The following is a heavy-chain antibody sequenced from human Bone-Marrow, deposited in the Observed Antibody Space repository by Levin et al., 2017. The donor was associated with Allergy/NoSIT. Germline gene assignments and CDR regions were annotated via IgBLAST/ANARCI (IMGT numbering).Heavy chain of an antibody. J-gene: IGHJ4*02. V-gene: IGHV4-38-2*01. Sequence: SETLSLTCDVSGYSISRGYYWGWIQQSPGKGLEWIGNVYYRGRTNKNPSLQSRVSISVDTSKNQFSLKLTSLTAADSAVYYCVRHGPGASGLDPSDRWGQGILVTVSS. D-gene: IGHD6-19*01. CDR3: VRHGPGASGLDPSDR. CDR1: GYSISRGYY. CDR2: VYYRGRT.